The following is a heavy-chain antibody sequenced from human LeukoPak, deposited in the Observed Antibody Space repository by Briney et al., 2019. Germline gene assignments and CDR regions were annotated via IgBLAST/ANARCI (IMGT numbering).Heavy chain of an antibody. CDR2: IYSGGST. V-gene: IGHV3-53*01. Sequence: GRSLRLSCAASGFTVSSNYMSWVRQAPGKGLEWVSVIYSGGSTYYADSVKGRFTISRDNSKNTLYLQMNSLRAEDTAVYYCAGEITMVRGKSSAYYYGMDVWGKGTTVTVSS. CDR1: GFTVSSNY. CDR3: AGEITMVRGKSSAYYYGMDV. J-gene: IGHJ6*04. D-gene: IGHD3-10*01.